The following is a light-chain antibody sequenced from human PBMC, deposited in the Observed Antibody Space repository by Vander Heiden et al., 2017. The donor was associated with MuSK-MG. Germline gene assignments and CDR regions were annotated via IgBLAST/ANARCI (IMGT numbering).Light chain of an antibody. J-gene: IGKJ4*01. CDR1: QSVSSNY. CDR3: QQDGCSPLT. CDR2: DAS. V-gene: IGKV3-20*01. Sequence: EIVLTQSPGTLSLSPGERATLSCRASQSVSSNYLAWYQQKPGQAPRLLIYDASTRATGIPDRFSGSGSGTDFTLTISRLEPEDFAVYYCQQDGCSPLTFGGGTKVEIK.